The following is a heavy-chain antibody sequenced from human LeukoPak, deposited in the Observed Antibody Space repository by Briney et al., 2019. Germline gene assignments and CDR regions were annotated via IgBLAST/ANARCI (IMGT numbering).Heavy chain of an antibody. V-gene: IGHV4-4*07. CDR1: GGSISSYY. D-gene: IGHD1-26*01. Sequence: PSETLSLTCTVSGGSISSYYWSWIRQPAGKGLECIGRIYTSGSTNYNPSLKSRVTISVDKSKNQFSLKLSSVTAADTAVYYCARVGATGSGYYFDSWGQGTLVTVSS. CDR3: ARVGATGSGYYFDS. CDR2: IYTSGST. J-gene: IGHJ4*02.